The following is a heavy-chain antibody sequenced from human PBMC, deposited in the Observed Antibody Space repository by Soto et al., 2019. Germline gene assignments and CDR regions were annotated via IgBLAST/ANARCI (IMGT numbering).Heavy chain of an antibody. V-gene: IGHV4-30-4*01. CDR1: GGSISSGDYY. J-gene: IGHJ3*02. D-gene: IGHD2-21*02. CDR2: IYYSGST. CDR3: ASSIVVVTAEIAFDI. Sequence: QVQLQESGPGLVKPSQTLSLTCTVSGGSISSGDYYWSWIRQPPGKGLEWIGYIYYSGSTYYNPSLRSRVTISVDTSKKQFSLKLSSVTAADTAVYYCASSIVVVTAEIAFDIWGQGTMVTVSS.